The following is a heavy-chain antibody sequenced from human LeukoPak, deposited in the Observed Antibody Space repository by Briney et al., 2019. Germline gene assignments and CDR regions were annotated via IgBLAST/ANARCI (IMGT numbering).Heavy chain of an antibody. J-gene: IGHJ4*02. Sequence: GGSLRLSCAASGFTFSSYAMSWVRQAPGKGLEWVSGVSGNGVSTYYADSVKGRFTISRHNSKNTLYLQMNSLRAEDTAVYYCARAGGTTLYFDYWGQGTLVTVSS. CDR1: GFTFSSYA. V-gene: IGHV3-23*01. D-gene: IGHD4-17*01. CDR3: ARAGGTTLYFDY. CDR2: VSGNGVST.